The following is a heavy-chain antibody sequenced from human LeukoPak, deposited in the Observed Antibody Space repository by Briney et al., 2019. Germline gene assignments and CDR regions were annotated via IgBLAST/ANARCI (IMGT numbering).Heavy chain of an antibody. J-gene: IGHJ4*02. CDR2: INHSGST. CDR3: ARSLFFHYGSGSYSPRSFDY. V-gene: IGHV4-34*01. Sequence: PSETLSLTCAVYGGSFSGYYWSWIRQPPGKGLEWIGEINHSGSTNYNPSLKSRVTISVDTSKNQSSLKLSSVTAADTAVYYCARSLFFHYGSGSYSPRSFDYWGQGTLVTVSS. CDR1: GGSFSGYY. D-gene: IGHD3-10*01.